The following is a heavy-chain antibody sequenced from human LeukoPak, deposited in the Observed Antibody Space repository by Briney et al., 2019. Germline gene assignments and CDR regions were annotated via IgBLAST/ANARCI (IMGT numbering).Heavy chain of an antibody. CDR3: AREGLYGSGSYYTDY. D-gene: IGHD3-10*01. J-gene: IGHJ4*02. CDR2: IWYDGSNK. CDR1: GFTFSSYG. V-gene: IGHV3-33*01. Sequence: WGSLRLSCAASGFTFSSYGMHWVRQAPGKGLEWVAVIWYDGSNKYYADSVKGRFTISRDNSKNTLYLQMNSLRAEDTAVYYCAREGLYGSGSYYTDYWGQGTLVTVSS.